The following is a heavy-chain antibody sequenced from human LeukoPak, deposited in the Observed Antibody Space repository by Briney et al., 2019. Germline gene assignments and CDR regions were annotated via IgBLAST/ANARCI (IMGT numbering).Heavy chain of an antibody. CDR3: ARHEAYCGGDCYPDAFDI. J-gene: IGHJ3*02. V-gene: IGHV4-39*01. CDR2: IYYSGST. D-gene: IGHD2-21*02. CDR1: GGSISSSSYY. Sequence: SETLSPTCTVSGGSISSSSYYWGWIRQPPGKGLEWIGGIYYSGSTYYNPSLKSRVTISVDTSKNQFSLKLGSVTAADTAVYYCARHEAYCGGDCYPDAFDIRGQGTMVTVSS.